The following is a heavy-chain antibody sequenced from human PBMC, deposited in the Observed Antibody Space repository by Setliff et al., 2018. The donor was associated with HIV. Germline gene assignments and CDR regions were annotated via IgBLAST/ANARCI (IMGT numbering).Heavy chain of an antibody. Sequence: PGGSLRLSCAASGFTFSSYGMHWVRQAPGKGLEWVAVIWYDGSNKYYADSVEGRFTISRDNSKNTLYLQMNSLRAEDTAVYYCASSYSGYDWEIDYWGQGTLVTVSS. CDR3: ASSYSGYDWEIDY. CDR1: GFTFSSYG. CDR2: IWYDGSNK. D-gene: IGHD5-12*01. J-gene: IGHJ4*02. V-gene: IGHV3-33*08.